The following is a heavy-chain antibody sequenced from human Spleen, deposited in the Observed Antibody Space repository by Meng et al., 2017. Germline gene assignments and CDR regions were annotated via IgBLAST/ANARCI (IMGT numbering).Heavy chain of an antibody. CDR2: IRSKAYGGTT. V-gene: IGHV3-49*04. CDR1: GFTFGDYA. CDR3: TRDQANKVDTAMVTVYYFDY. J-gene: IGHJ4*02. D-gene: IGHD5-18*01. Sequence: GESLKISCTASGFTFGDYAMSWVRQAPGKGLEWVGFIRSKAYGGTTEYAASVKDRFTISRDDSKSIAYLQMNSLKTEDTAVYYCTRDQANKVDTAMVTVYYFDYWGQGTLVTVSS.